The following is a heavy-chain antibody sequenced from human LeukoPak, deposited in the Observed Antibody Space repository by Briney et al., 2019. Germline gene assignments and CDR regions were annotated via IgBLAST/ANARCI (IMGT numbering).Heavy chain of an antibody. CDR2: IKPKTDDGTT. Sequence: PGGSLRLSCAASGFIFSKAWMAWVRQAPGKGLEWVGHIKPKTDDGTTDYAAPVKGRFTISRDDSKSTLYLRMNSLNTEDTAVYFCTSALNLVLGELLGYWGQGTLVTVSS. V-gene: IGHV3-15*01. J-gene: IGHJ4*02. CDR1: GFIFSKAW. D-gene: IGHD3-16*01. CDR3: TSALNLVLGELLGY.